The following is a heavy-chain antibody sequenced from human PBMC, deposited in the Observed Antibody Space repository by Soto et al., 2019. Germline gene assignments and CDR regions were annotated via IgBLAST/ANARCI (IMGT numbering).Heavy chain of an antibody. V-gene: IGHV4-31*03. CDR1: GGSISSGGYY. J-gene: IGHJ4*02. Sequence: SETLSLTCTVSGGSISSGGYYWSWIRQHPGKGLEWIGYIYYSGSTYYNPSLKSRVTISVDTSKNQFSLKLSSVTAADTAVYYCARVLAAAVYFDYWGQGTLVTAPQ. CDR2: IYYSGST. D-gene: IGHD6-13*01. CDR3: ARVLAAAVYFDY.